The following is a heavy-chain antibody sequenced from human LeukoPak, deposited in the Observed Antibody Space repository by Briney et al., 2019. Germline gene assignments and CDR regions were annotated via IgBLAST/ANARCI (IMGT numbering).Heavy chain of an antibody. CDR1: GGSISSNVYT. CDR2: IYYSGST. CDR3: ARGYSNPDFDY. D-gene: IGHD4-11*01. J-gene: IGHJ4*02. V-gene: IGHV4-30-4*01. Sequence: SQTLSLTCTVSGGSISSNVYTWNWIRQPPGKGLEWIGYIYYSGSTHYNLSLNSRVTISLDTSKNQFSLKLSSVTAADTAVYYCARGYSNPDFDYWGRGTLVTVSS.